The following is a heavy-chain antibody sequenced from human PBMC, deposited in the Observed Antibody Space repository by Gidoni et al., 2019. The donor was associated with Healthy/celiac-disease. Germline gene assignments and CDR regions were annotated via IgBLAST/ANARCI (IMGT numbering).Heavy chain of an antibody. Sequence: AASGFTFSDYYMSWIRQAPGKGLEWVSYISSSGSTIYYADSVKGRFTISRDNAKNSLYLQMNSLRAEDTAVYYCARVRAVAGTGGYYFDYWGQGTLVTVSS. CDR2: ISSSGSTI. V-gene: IGHV3-11*01. CDR3: ARVRAVAGTGGYYFDY. J-gene: IGHJ4*02. D-gene: IGHD6-19*01. CDR1: GFTFSDYY.